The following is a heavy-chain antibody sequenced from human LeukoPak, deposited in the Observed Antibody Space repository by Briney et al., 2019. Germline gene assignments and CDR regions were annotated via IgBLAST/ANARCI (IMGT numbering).Heavy chain of an antibody. CDR3: ARGRPYCSGGSCYAFDI. Sequence: GSLRLSCAASGCTFDDYGMSWVRHAPGKGLEWIGEINHSGSTNYNPSLKSRVTISVDTSKNQFSLKLSSVTAADTAVYYCARGRPYCSGGSCYAFDIWGQGTMVTVSS. V-gene: IGHV4-34*01. D-gene: IGHD2-15*01. CDR1: GCTFDDYG. J-gene: IGHJ3*02. CDR2: INHSGST.